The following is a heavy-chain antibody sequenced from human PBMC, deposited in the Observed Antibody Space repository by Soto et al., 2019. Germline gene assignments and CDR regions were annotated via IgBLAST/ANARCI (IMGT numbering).Heavy chain of an antibody. CDR1: GYTLTELS. J-gene: IGHJ4*02. Sequence: ASVKVSCKVSGYTLTELSMHWVRQAPGKGLEWMGGFDPEDGETIYAQKFQGRVTMTEDTSTDTAYMELSSLRSEDTAVYYCATAGPYYDSSGYYFRGYFDYWGQGTLVTVSS. CDR3: ATAGPYYDSSGYYFRGYFDY. CDR2: FDPEDGET. V-gene: IGHV1-24*01. D-gene: IGHD3-22*01.